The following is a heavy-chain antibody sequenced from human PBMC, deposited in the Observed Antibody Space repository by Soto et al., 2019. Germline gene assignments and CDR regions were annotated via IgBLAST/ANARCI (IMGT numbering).Heavy chain of an antibody. CDR3: ARDRVNIQDWYFDL. CDR2: IIPILGIA. V-gene: IGHV1-69*04. CDR1: GGTFSSYT. J-gene: IGHJ2*01. D-gene: IGHD2-21*01. Sequence: GASVKVSCKAPGGTFSSYTISWVRQAPGQGLEWMGRIIPILGIANYAQKFQGRVTITADKSTSTAYMELSSLRSEDTAVYYCARDRVNIQDWYFDLWGRGTLVTVSS.